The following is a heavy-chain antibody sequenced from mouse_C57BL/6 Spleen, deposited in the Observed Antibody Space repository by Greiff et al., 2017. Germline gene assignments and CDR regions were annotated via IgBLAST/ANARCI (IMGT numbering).Heavy chain of an antibody. Sequence: EVQLVESGEGLVKPGGSLKLSCAASGFTFSSYAMSWVRQTPEKRLEWVAYISSGGDYIYYGDTVKGRFTISRDNARNTLYLQMSSLKSEDTAMYYCTRVGYGSSLFFDYWGQGTTLTVSS. CDR2: ISSGGDYI. CDR3: TRVGYGSSLFFDY. V-gene: IGHV5-9-1*02. J-gene: IGHJ2*01. D-gene: IGHD1-1*01. CDR1: GFTFSSYA.